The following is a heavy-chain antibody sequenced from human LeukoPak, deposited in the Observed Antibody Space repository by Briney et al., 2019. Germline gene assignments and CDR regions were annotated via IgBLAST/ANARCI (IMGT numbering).Heavy chain of an antibody. V-gene: IGHV3-48*01. Sequence: GGSLRLSCAASGFSFSDYSMDWVRQAPGKGLEWVSYISSTSSTIYYADSVKGRFTISRENANNALYLQMSSLRAEDTAVYYCARGWGYYPAYYFDYWGQGTLVTV. CDR3: ARGWGYYPAYYFDY. CDR1: GFSFSDYS. CDR2: ISSTSSTI. D-gene: IGHD3-22*01. J-gene: IGHJ4*02.